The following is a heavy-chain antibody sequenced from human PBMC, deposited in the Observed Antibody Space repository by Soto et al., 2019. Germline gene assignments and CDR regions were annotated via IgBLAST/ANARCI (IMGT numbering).Heavy chain of an antibody. CDR1: GFTFSSYG. CDR2: TSPDGTNK. J-gene: IGHJ4*02. D-gene: IGHD1-1*01. CDR3: DTDWNDGGRLDY. V-gene: IGHV3-30*03. Sequence: QVPLVESGGGVVQPGRSLRLSCAASGFTFSSYGMHWVRQAPGKGLEWVTVTSPDGTNKDYEDSVKGRFTISRDNSKNTMYLQMYSLRTKDTAVYYCDTDWNDGGRLDYWGQGTLVTVSS.